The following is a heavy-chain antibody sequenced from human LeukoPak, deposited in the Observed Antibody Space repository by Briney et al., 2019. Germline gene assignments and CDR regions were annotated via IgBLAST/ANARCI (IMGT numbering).Heavy chain of an antibody. Sequence: QPGGSLRLSCAASGFTFSNYAMSWVRRAPGKGLEWVSSISGSGGSTLYADSVKGRFTISRDNSKNTLYLQMNSLRAEDTAVYYCAKAYYDSSGYYNYFDYWGQGTLVTVSS. J-gene: IGHJ4*02. CDR1: GFTFSNYA. D-gene: IGHD3-22*01. CDR2: ISGSGGST. V-gene: IGHV3-23*01. CDR3: AKAYYDSSGYYNYFDY.